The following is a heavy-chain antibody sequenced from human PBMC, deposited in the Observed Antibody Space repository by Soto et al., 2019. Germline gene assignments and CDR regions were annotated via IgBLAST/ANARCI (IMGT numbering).Heavy chain of an antibody. J-gene: IGHJ4*02. V-gene: IGHV3-30*03. D-gene: IGHD6-19*01. Sequence: QVQLVDSGGGVVQPGRSLRLSCAASGFTFSSFGMHWVRQAPGKGLEWVAVISNDGSKKYYADSLKGRFTISRDNSKNXXYLQMNSLRTEDTAMYYCATLGLDTSAWARPPFDYWGQGTLVTVSS. CDR2: ISNDGSKK. CDR3: ATLGLDTSAWARPPFDY. CDR1: GFTFSSFG.